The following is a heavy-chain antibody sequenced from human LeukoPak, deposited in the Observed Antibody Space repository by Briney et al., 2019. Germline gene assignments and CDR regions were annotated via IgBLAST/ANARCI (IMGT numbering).Heavy chain of an antibody. CDR1: GGSISSYY. Sequence: SETLSLTCTVSGGSISSYYWSWIRQPPGKGLERIGYIYYSGSTNYNPSLKSRVTISVDTSKNQFSLKLSSVTAADTAVYYCARDSEMAVFDYWGQGTLVTVSP. CDR2: IYYSGST. V-gene: IGHV4-59*01. J-gene: IGHJ4*02. D-gene: IGHD5-24*01. CDR3: ARDSEMAVFDY.